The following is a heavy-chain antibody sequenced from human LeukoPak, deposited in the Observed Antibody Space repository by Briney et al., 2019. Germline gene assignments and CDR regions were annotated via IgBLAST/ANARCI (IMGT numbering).Heavy chain of an antibody. V-gene: IGHV3-7*01. CDR3: ARLAYCGGDCYSNYFDY. CDR1: GFTFSCYW. J-gene: IGHJ4*02. Sequence: GGSLRLSCAASGFTFSCYWMSWVRQAPGKGLEWVANIKQDGSEKYYVDSVKGRFTISRDNAKNSLYLQMNSLRAEDTAVYYCARLAYCGGDCYSNYFDYWGQGTLVTVSS. D-gene: IGHD2-21*01. CDR2: IKQDGSEK.